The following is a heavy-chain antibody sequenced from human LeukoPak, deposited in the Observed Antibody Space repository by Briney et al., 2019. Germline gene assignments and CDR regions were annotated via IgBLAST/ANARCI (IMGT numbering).Heavy chain of an antibody. V-gene: IGHV1-8*01. Sequence: ASVKVSCKASGYTFTSYDINWVRQATGQGLEWMGWMNPNSGNTGYAQKFQGRVTMTRNTSISTAYMELSSLRSEDTAVYYCAGGTYYYGSGSYYYYYGMDVWGQGTTVTVS. D-gene: IGHD3-10*01. CDR1: GYTFTSYD. CDR3: AGGTYYYGSGSYYYYYGMDV. CDR2: MNPNSGNT. J-gene: IGHJ6*02.